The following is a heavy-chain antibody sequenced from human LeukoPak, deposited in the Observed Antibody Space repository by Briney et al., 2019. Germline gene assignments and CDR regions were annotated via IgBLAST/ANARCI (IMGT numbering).Heavy chain of an antibody. CDR1: GFTFSSYA. CDR2: ISGSGGDT. Sequence: PGGSLRLSCAGSGFTFSSYAMSWVRQAPGKGLEWVSLISGSGGDTYYVDSVKGRFTISRDNSKNTLYLQMNSLRVEDTAVYYCAKDRSSWGASDFWGQGTMVTVSS. CDR3: AKDRSSWGASDF. J-gene: IGHJ3*01. D-gene: IGHD3-3*01. V-gene: IGHV3-23*01.